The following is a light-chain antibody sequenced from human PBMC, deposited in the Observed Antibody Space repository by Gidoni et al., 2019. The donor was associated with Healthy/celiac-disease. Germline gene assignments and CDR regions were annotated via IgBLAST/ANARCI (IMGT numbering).Light chain of an antibody. Sequence: DIQMNQSPSSLSASVGDRVTITCRASQSISSYLHWYPQKPGKAPKLLIYAASSLQSGVPSRFSGSGSGTDSTLTISSLQPEDFATHYCQQSYSTFGPGTKVDIK. CDR3: QQSYST. J-gene: IGKJ3*01. CDR1: QSISSY. V-gene: IGKV1-39*01. CDR2: AAS.